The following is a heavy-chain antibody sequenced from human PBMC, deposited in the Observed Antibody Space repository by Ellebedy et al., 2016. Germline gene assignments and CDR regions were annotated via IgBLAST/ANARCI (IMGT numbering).Heavy chain of an antibody. J-gene: IGHJ5*02. CDR2: INAGNGNT. D-gene: IGHD3-10*01. CDR3: ARAPHYYGSGSYYPYNWFDP. CDR1: GYTFTSYA. V-gene: IGHV1-3*01. Sequence: ASVKVSCKASGYTFTSYAMHWVRQAPGQRLEWMGWINAGNGNTKYSQKFQGRVTITRDTSASTAYMELSSLRSEDTAVYYCARAPHYYGSGSYYPYNWFDPWGQGTLVTVSS.